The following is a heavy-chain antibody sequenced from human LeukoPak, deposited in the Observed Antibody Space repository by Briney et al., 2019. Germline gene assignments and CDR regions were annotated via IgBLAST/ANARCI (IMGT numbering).Heavy chain of an antibody. V-gene: IGHV3-30*18. J-gene: IGHJ4*02. CDR1: GFTFSSYA. CDR3: AKDTAMVD. D-gene: IGHD5-18*01. CDR2: ISYDGSNK. Sequence: GGSLRLSCAASGFTFSSYAMTWVRQAAGKGLEWVAVISYDGSNKYYADSVKGRFTISRDNSKNTLYLQMNSLRAEDTAVYYCAKDTAMVDWGQGTLVTVSS.